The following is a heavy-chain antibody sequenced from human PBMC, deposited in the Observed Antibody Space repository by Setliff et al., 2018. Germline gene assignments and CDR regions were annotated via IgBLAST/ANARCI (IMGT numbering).Heavy chain of an antibody. Sequence: SETLSLTCSVSGDSIFDNYWSWIRQSPGRGLEWIAYISYTGSTNYNPSLKSRVTISVDTSKNQFSLKLTSVTAADTAVYYCATTTLGRYCSGGNCYFGYWGQGTLVTVSS. V-gene: IGHV4-59*12. CDR3: ATTTLGRYCSGGNCYFGY. CDR1: GDSIFDNY. CDR2: ISYTGST. D-gene: IGHD2-15*01. J-gene: IGHJ4*02.